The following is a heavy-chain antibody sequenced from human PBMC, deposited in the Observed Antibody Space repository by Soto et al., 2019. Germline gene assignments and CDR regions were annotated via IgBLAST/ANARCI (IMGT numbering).Heavy chain of an antibody. D-gene: IGHD2-15*01. CDR1: GYTFTSYA. CDR2: INAGNGNT. V-gene: IGHV1-3*01. CDR3: ARDVLYCSGGSCYGVYYFDY. Sequence: GASVKVSCKASGYTFTSYAMHWVRQAPGQRLEWMGWINAGNGNTKYSQKFQGRVTITRDTSASTAYMELSSLRSEDTAVYYCARDVLYCSGGSCYGVYYFDYWGQGTLVTVSS. J-gene: IGHJ4*02.